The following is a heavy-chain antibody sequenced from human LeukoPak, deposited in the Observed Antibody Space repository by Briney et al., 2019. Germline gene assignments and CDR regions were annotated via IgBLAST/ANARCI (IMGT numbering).Heavy chain of an antibody. Sequence: GGPLRLSCAASGFTFGDYYMSWIRQAPGKGLEWVSYISSSSSYTNYADSVKGRFTISRDNAKNSLYLQVNSLRAEDTAVYYCARVRDYDILTGYNDAFDIWGQGTMVTVSS. CDR2: ISSSSSYT. J-gene: IGHJ3*02. D-gene: IGHD3-9*01. V-gene: IGHV3-11*06. CDR1: GFTFGDYY. CDR3: ARVRDYDILTGYNDAFDI.